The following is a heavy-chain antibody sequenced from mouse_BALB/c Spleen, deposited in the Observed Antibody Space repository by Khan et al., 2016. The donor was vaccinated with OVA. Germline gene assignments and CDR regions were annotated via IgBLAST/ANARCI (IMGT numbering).Heavy chain of an antibody. D-gene: IGHD1-3*01. V-gene: IGHV1S137*01. Sequence: QVQLQQSGAELVRPGVSVKISCKGSGYTFTDFVMHWVKQSHAKSLEWIGVISTYYGDTTHNQKFKGKATMTVDKSSSTAYMELARLTSEASAIYYYGGGSGEYRFAYWGQGTLVTVSA. CDR2: ISTYYGDT. J-gene: IGHJ3*01. CDR3: GGGSGEYRFAY. CDR1: GYTFTDFV.